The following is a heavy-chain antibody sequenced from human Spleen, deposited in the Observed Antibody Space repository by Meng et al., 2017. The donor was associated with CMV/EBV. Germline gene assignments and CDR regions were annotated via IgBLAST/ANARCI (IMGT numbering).Heavy chain of an antibody. Sequence: GESLKISCAASGFPFSRYWMSWVRQAPGKGLEWVGFIRSKAYGGTTEYAASVKGRFTISRDNSKSTLYLQMNSLRAEDTAVYYCANEQDYGARDYWGQGTLVTVSS. J-gene: IGHJ4*02. V-gene: IGHV3-71*01. CDR3: ANEQDYGARDY. CDR1: GFPFSRYW. CDR2: IRSKAYGGTT. D-gene: IGHD4-17*01.